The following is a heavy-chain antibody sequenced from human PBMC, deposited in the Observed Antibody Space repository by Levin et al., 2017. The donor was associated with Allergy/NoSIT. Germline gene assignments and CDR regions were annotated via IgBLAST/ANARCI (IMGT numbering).Heavy chain of an antibody. V-gene: IGHV3-15*01. CDR1: GFTFSNAW. CDR3: TTDRHGSSSPQKDYYDYGMDV. J-gene: IGHJ6*02. CDR2: IKSKTDGGTT. D-gene: IGHD6-6*01. Sequence: GGSLRLSCAASGFTFSNAWMSWVRQAPGKGLEWVGRIKSKTDGGTTDYAAPVKGRFTISRDDSKNTLYLQMNSLKTEDTAVYYCTTDRHGSSSPQKDYYDYGMDVWGQGTTVTVSS.